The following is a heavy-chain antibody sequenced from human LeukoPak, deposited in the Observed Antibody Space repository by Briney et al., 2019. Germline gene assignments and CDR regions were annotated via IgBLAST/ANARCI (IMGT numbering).Heavy chain of an antibody. D-gene: IGHD3-22*01. CDR1: GFTFSTYA. Sequence: QPGGSLRLSCAASGFTFSTYAVHWVRQAPGKWLEWVTLISYDGSIKYYADSVKGRFTISRDNSKKTLYLQMNSLRPEDTAVYYCAKVIRITTIWTLDYWGQGSLVTVSS. CDR2: ISYDGSIK. V-gene: IGHV3-30-3*01. J-gene: IGHJ4*02. CDR3: AKVIRITTIWTLDY.